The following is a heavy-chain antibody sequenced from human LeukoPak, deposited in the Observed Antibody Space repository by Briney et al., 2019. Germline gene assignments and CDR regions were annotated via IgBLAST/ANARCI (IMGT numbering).Heavy chain of an antibody. Sequence: GGSLRLSCAASGFIFGDYGMNWVRQTPGKGLEWVSHINWNGITIGYADSVKGRFTISRDNAKNFLYLQMNSLRAEDTAVYYCARERRYYDILTGYYQGDDYWGQGTLVTVSS. CDR2: INWNGITI. J-gene: IGHJ4*02. V-gene: IGHV3-20*04. CDR3: ARERRYYDILTGYYQGDDY. CDR1: GFIFGDYG. D-gene: IGHD3-9*01.